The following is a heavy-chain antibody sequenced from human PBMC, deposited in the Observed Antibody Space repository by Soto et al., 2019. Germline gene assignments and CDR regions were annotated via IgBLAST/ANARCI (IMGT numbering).Heavy chain of an antibody. Sequence: QVQLVQSGAEVKKPGASVKVSCKASGYTFTGYYMHWVRQAPGQGLEWMGWINPNSGDTNSAQKFQGRVTMTRDTSISTGYTELSRLRSDDTAVYYCVRGGSSGWYGDYWGQGILVTVSS. V-gene: IGHV1-2*02. CDR1: GYTFTGYY. D-gene: IGHD6-19*01. CDR2: INPNSGDT. CDR3: VRGGSSGWYGDY. J-gene: IGHJ4*02.